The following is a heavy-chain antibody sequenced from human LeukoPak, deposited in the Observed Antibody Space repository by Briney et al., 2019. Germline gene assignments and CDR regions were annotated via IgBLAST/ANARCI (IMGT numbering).Heavy chain of an antibody. D-gene: IGHD5-24*01. CDR1: GGTFSSYT. J-gene: IGHJ5*02. CDR3: ASGVEDGYGNWFDP. V-gene: IGHV1-69*02. CDR2: IIPILGIA. Sequence: ASVKVSCKASGGTFSSYTISWVRQAPGQGLKWMGRIIPILGIANYAQKFQGRVTITADKSTSTAYMELSSLRSEDTAVYYCASGVEDGYGNWFDPWGQGTLVTVSS.